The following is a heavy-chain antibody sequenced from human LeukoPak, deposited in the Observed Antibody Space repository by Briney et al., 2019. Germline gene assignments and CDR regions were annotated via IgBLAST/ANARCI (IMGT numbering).Heavy chain of an antibody. J-gene: IGHJ4*02. CDR3: AKFQGHCGDSEYYFDS. V-gene: IGHV3-21*01. CDR1: GFTFSRYS. CDR2: ITGNSEYI. D-gene: IGHD1-26*01. Sequence: PGGSLRLSCAASGFTFSRYSMNWVRQAPGKGLEWVSCITGNSEYIFYTDSVKGRFTISRDNAKNSLYLQMNSLRAEDTAVYFCAKFQGHCGDSEYYFDSWGQGALVTVSS.